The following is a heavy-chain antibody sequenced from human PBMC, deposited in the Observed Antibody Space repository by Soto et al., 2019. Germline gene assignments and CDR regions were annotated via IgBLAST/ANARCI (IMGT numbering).Heavy chain of an antibody. Sequence: PSETLSLTCAVSGGSIISSNWWSCVRQPPGKGLEWIGEIYHSGSTNYNPSLKSRVTISVDKSKNQFSLKLSSVTAADTAVYYCARAPSTMIQYYFDYWGQGTLVTVSS. J-gene: IGHJ4*02. CDR1: GGSIISSNW. D-gene: IGHD3-22*01. CDR2: IYHSGST. CDR3: ARAPSTMIQYYFDY. V-gene: IGHV4-4*02.